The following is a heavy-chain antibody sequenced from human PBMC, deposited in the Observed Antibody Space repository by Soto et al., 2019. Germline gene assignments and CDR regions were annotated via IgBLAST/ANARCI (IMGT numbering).Heavy chain of an antibody. CDR1: GASLNSGNYY. D-gene: IGHD5-12*01. CDR2: IYVTGAV. CDR3: ARLRVATNNYKWFDP. J-gene: IGHJ5*02. V-gene: IGHV4-31*03. Sequence: SETLSLTCIVSGASLNSGNYYWSWIRQVPGKGLEWIGHIYVTGAVDYNPSLRDRITISQDTSERQFSLNLRLVTAADTAVYYCARLRVATNNYKWFDPWGQGTLVTVSS.